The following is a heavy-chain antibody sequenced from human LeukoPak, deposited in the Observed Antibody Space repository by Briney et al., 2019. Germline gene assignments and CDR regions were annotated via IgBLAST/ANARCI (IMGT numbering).Heavy chain of an antibody. Sequence: GGSLRLSCAASGFTFSSYGMHWVRQAPGKGLEWVAVIWYDGSNKYYADSVKGRFTISRDNSKNTLYLQMNSLETEDTAVYYCTTVKTAISGGFDYWGPGTLVTVSS. CDR3: TTVKTAISGGFDY. J-gene: IGHJ4*02. V-gene: IGHV3-33*01. CDR1: GFTFSSYG. CDR2: IWYDGSNK. D-gene: IGHD5-18*01.